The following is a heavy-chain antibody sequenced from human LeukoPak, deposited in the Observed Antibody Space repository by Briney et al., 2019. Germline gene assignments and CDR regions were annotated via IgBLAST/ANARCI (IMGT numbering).Heavy chain of an antibody. V-gene: IGHV3-48*03. J-gene: IGHJ4*02. D-gene: IGHD3-22*01. Sequence: PGGSLRLSCAASGFTFSSYEMNWVRQAPGKGLEWVSYISSSGSTIYYADSVKGRFTISRDNAKNSLYLQMSSLRAEDTAVYYCARPEDSSGYPTCFDYWGQGTLVTVSS. CDR2: ISSSGSTI. CDR1: GFTFSSYE. CDR3: ARPEDSSGYPTCFDY.